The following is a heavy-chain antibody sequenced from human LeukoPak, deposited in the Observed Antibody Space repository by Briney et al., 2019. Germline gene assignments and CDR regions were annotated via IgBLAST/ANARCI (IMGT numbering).Heavy chain of an antibody. D-gene: IGHD3-10*01. J-gene: IGHJ5*02. Sequence: GGSLRLSCAASGFTFSNAWMSWVRQAPGKGLEWVGRIKSKTDGGTTDYASPVKGRFIISRDDSKDTLYLQMNSLKTEDTAVYYCTTEGYYVSGISWGQGTLVTVSS. CDR3: TTEGYYVSGIS. CDR2: IKSKTDGGTT. CDR1: GFTFSNAW. V-gene: IGHV3-15*01.